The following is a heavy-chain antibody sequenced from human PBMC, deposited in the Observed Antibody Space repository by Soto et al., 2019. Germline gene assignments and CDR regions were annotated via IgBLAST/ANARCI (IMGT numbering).Heavy chain of an antibody. CDR2: ISSSSRYI. CDR3: ARGINFLDWPYGYYYYGMDV. J-gene: IGHJ6*02. D-gene: IGHD3-10*01. CDR1: VFTCSSYK. Sequence: GALRGAGADSVFTCSSYKMNWVRQGPGKGLEWVSSISSSSRYIYYADSVKGRFTISRDNAKNSLYLQMNSLRAEDTAVYYCARGINFLDWPYGYYYYGMDVWGQGTTFRVSS. V-gene: IGHV3-21*01.